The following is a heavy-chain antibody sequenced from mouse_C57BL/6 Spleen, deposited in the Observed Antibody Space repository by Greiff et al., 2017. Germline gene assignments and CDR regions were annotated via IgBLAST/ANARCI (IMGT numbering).Heavy chain of an antibody. CDR2: IDPEDGDT. CDR1: GFNIKDYY. D-gene: IGHD1-1*01. CDR3: ATFTTVVASYYFDY. V-gene: IGHV14-1*01. Sequence: EVQLQQSGAELVRPGASVKLSCTASGFNIKDYYMHWVKQRPEQGLEWIGRIDPEDGDTESASKFQGKATRTADTSSNTAYLQLSSLTSEDTAVYYCATFTTVVASYYFDYWGQGTTLTVSS. J-gene: IGHJ2*01.